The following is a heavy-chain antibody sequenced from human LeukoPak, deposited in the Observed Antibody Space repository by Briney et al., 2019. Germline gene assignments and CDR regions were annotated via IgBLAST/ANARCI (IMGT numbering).Heavy chain of an antibody. CDR3: ARAPYGDNGYTAEVADY. D-gene: IGHD3-16*01. CDR2: IIPIFGTA. CDR1: GGTFSSYA. V-gene: IGHV1-69*06. J-gene: IGHJ4*02. Sequence: SVEVSCKASGGTFSSYAISWVRQAPGQGLEWMGGIIPIFGTANYAQKFQGRVTITADKSTSTAYMELSSLRSEDTAVYYCARAPYGDNGYTAEVADYWGQGTLVTVSS.